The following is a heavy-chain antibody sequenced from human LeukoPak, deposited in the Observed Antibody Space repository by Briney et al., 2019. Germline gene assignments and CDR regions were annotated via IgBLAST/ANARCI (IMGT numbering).Heavy chain of an antibody. J-gene: IGHJ4*02. CDR2: ISYSGST. D-gene: IGHD7-27*01. CDR3: ARLHGRGDNYLDF. V-gene: IGHV4-59*08. Sequence: AETLSLTCTVSGGSISPYYWSWLRQPPGKGLEWIGYISYSGSTNYNPSLKTLRSRVTFSVDTSKNQFSLTLTSVTAADTAVYYCARLHGRGDNYLDFWGQGALVTVSS. CDR1: GGSISPYY.